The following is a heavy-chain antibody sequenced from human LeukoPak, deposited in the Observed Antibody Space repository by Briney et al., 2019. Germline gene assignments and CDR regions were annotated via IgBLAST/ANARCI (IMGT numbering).Heavy chain of an antibody. CDR3: AELGITMIGGV. J-gene: IGHJ6*04. CDR2: ISGSGGTT. D-gene: IGHD3-10*02. Sequence: GGSLRLSCAASGFTFNSYAMSWVRQAPGKGLEWVSTISGSGGTTYYADSVKGRFTISRDNSKNTLYLQMNSLRAEDTAVYYCAELGITMIGGVWGKGTTVTISS. CDR1: GFTFNSYA. V-gene: IGHV3-23*01.